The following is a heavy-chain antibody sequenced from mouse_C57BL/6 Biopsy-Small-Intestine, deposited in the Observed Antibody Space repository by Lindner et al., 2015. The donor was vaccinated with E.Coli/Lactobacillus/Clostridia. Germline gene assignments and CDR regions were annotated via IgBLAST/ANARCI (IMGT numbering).Heavy chain of an antibody. J-gene: IGHJ4*01. CDR1: GYAFSSYW. Sequence: VQLQESGAELVKPGASVKISCKASGYAFSSYWMNWVKQRPGQGLEWIGQIYPGDGDTNYNGKFKGKATLTADKSSSTAYMQLSSLTSEDSAVYFCAREASNYVGGYYAMDYWGQGTSVTVSS. CDR3: AREASNYVGGYYAMDY. CDR2: IYPGDGDT. D-gene: IGHD2-5*01. V-gene: IGHV1-80*01.